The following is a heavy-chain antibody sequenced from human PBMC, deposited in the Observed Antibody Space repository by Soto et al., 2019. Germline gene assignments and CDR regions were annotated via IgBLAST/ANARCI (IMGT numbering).Heavy chain of an antibody. V-gene: IGHV1-2*02. J-gene: IGHJ6*02. D-gene: IGHD3-3*01. CDR1: GYTFSGYY. CDR2: INPNSGDT. Sequence: SVKVSCKASGYTFSGYYIHWVRQAPGQGLEWMGWINPNSGDTNYAQKFQGRVTMTRGTSITTAYMDLSRLRSDDTAVYYCVSVFGFRRCLEWSLGFWGQGPTGTVSS. CDR3: VSVFGFRRCLEWSLGF.